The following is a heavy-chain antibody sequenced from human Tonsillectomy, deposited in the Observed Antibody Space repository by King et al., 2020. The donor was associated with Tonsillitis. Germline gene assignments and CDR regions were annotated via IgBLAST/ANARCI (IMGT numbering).Heavy chain of an antibody. CDR1: GGTFSDSA. J-gene: IGHJ4*02. D-gene: IGHD6-19*01. CDR2: IIPIFGTA. V-gene: IGHV1-69*01. Sequence: QLVQSRPEVKKPGSSVKVSCKASGGTFSDSAASWVRQAPGQGLEWMGGIIPIFGTANYPQKFQGRVTITADESTNTVYMELSSLRFEDTALYYCARHTSGWYYFDYWGQGTLVTVSS. CDR3: ARHTSGWYYFDY.